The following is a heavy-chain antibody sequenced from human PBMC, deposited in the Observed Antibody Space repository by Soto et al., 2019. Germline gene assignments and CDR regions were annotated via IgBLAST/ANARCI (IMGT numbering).Heavy chain of an antibody. D-gene: IGHD1-1*01. Sequence: SVKVSCKASGGTFSIFVISWVRQAPGQGLEWMGRIIPSIGIINYAQKFQGRVTITADTSTSTAYMELSSLRSDDTAVYYCAIFQSWHDMVWWFYLCGQGTLVIVSS. CDR1: GGTFSIFV. CDR3: AIFQSWHDMVWWFYL. CDR2: IIPSIGII. V-gene: IGHV1-69*04. J-gene: IGHJ5*02.